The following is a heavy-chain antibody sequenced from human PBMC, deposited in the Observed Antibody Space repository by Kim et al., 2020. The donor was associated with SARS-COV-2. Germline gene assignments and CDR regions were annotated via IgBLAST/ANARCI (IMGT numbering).Heavy chain of an antibody. V-gene: IGHV3-13*01. CDR1: GFTFSSYD. CDR2: IGTAGDT. D-gene: IGHD6-19*01. Sequence: GGSLRLSCAASGFTFSSYDMHWVRQATGKGLEWVSAIGTAGDTYYPGSVKGRFTISRENAKNSLYLQMNSLRAGDTAVYYCARGRYSSGWPYGRYISPPNYWGQGTLVTVSS. J-gene: IGHJ4*02. CDR3: ARGRYSSGWPYGRYISPPNY.